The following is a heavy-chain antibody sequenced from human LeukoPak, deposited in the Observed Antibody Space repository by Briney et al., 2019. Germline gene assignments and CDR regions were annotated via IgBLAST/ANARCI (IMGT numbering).Heavy chain of an antibody. CDR3: ARGRYYYDSSGYTQDGP. D-gene: IGHD3-22*01. CDR2: IYHSGST. V-gene: IGHV4-4*02. Sequence: GSLRLSCAASGFTFSSYSMNWVRQPPGKGLEWIGEIYHSGSTNYNPSLKSRVTISVDKSKNQFSLKLSSVTAADTAVYYCARGRYYYDSSGYTQDGPWGQGTLVTVSS. CDR1: GFTFSSYSM. J-gene: IGHJ5*02.